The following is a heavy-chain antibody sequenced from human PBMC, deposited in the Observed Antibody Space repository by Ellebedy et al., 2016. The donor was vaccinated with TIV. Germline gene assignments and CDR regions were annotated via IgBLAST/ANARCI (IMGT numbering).Heavy chain of an antibody. CDR3: AREALELLRYWYFDL. J-gene: IGHJ2*01. CDR1: GDRVSSNSAA. Sequence: SQTLSLTXXISGDRVSSNSAAWNWIRQSPSRGLEWLGRTYYRTKWYNDYAVSVKSRITINPDTSKNQFSLQLNSVTPEDTAVYYCAREALELLRYWYFDLWGRGTLVTVSS. V-gene: IGHV6-1*01. CDR2: TYYRTKWYN. D-gene: IGHD6-6*01.